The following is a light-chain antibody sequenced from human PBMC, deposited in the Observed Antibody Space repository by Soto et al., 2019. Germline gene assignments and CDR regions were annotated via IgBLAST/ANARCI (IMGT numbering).Light chain of an antibody. CDR3: LQRSDWPLT. CDR2: DIF. Sequence: EIVLTQSPATLSLSPGEGATLSCRASQTVNTYLSWYQQIPGQAPRLLIYDIFKRAPGIPGRFSGSGSGTDFTLTISNLEPEDFAVYYCLQRSDWPLTFGGGTKVDIK. CDR1: QTVNTY. J-gene: IGKJ4*01. V-gene: IGKV3-11*01.